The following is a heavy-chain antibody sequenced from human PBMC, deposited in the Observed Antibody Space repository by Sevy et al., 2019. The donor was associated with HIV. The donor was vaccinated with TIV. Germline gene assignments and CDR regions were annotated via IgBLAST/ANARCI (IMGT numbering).Heavy chain of an antibody. CDR2: IYYSGST. D-gene: IGHD2-2*01. CDR1: GASISSHY. J-gene: IGHJ4*02. V-gene: IGHV4-59*11. CDR3: ARALRPYSLDTSTYFDY. Sequence: SESLSLSCTVSGASISSHYWSWIRQPPGKGLGCIGYIYYSGSTNYNPSLKSRVTMSVDTSKNQFSLTLRSVTAADTAMYYCARALRPYSLDTSTYFDYWGQGTLVTVSS.